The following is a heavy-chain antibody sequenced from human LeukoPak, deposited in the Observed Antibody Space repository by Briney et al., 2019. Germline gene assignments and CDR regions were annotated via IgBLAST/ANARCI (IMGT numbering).Heavy chain of an antibody. CDR1: GGTFSCYA. Sequence: SVKVSCKASGGTFSCYAISWVRQAPGQGLEWMGGIIPIFGTANYAQKFQGRVTITTDESTSTAYMELSSLRSEDTAVYYCASMKAIFGVVITYYFDYWGQGTLVTVSS. D-gene: IGHD3-3*01. J-gene: IGHJ4*02. V-gene: IGHV1-69*05. CDR2: IIPIFGTA. CDR3: ASMKAIFGVVITYYFDY.